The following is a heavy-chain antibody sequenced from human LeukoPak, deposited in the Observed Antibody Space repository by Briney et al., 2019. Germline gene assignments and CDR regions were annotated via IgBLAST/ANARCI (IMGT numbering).Heavy chain of an antibody. Sequence: PGGYLRLSCAASGSTFSGYWMNWVRQVPGKGLEWVANIKQDGSEKYYVDSVKGRFTISRDNAKNSLYLQLNSLRAEDTAVYYCAGGTGWLIDYWGQGTLVTVSS. CDR3: AGGTGWLIDY. D-gene: IGHD6-19*01. CDR2: IKQDGSEK. V-gene: IGHV3-7*04. J-gene: IGHJ4*02. CDR1: GSTFSGYW.